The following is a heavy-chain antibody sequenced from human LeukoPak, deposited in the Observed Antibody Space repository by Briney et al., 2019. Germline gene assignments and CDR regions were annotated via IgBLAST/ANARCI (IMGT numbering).Heavy chain of an antibody. D-gene: IGHD4-11*01. Sequence: GGSQRLSCAASGFTFSSHAMSWVRQAPGMGLEWVAAISRSGTNTYYVDSVKGRFTISRDSSKNTLHLQMDSLRAEDTAVYYCAKDWPVSGDHYSPFDYWGQGTLVTVSS. CDR1: GFTFSSHA. J-gene: IGHJ4*02. CDR2: ISRSGTNT. V-gene: IGHV3-23*01. CDR3: AKDWPVSGDHYSPFDY.